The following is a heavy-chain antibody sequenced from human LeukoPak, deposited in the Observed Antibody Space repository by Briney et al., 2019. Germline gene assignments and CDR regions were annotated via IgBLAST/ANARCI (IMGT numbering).Heavy chain of an antibody. Sequence: KPGGSLRLSCAASGFTFSSGSMNWVRQAPGKGMEWVSSISSSSSYIYYADSVKGRFTISRDNAKNSLYLQMNSLRAEDTAVYYCARVVVAATGGFDPWGQGTLVTVSS. V-gene: IGHV3-21*01. J-gene: IGHJ5*02. CDR3: ARVVVAATGGFDP. D-gene: IGHD2-15*01. CDR2: ISSSSSYI. CDR1: GFTFSSGS.